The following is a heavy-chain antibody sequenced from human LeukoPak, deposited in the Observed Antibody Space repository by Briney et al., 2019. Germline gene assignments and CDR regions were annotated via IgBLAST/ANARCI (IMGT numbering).Heavy chain of an antibody. CDR3: AKGPGMATVKRYLDY. CDR2: IGDTGRAK. V-gene: IGHV3-30*18. J-gene: IGHJ4*02. Sequence: PGRSLRLSCAASGFTFSRHGMHWVRQAPGKGLEWVAVIGDTGRAKYYADSVEGRFTISRDNAKNSLYLQMNSLRAEDTALYYCAKGPGMATVKRYLDYWGQGTLVTVSS. D-gene: IGHD5-24*01. CDR1: GFTFSRHG.